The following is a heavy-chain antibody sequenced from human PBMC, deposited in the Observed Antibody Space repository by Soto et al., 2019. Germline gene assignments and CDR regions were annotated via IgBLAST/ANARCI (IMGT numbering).Heavy chain of an antibody. V-gene: IGHV1-69*13. CDR1: GGTFSSYA. CDR2: IIPIFGTA. CDR3: ARCYLRSYSSSSAAVYYYYGMDV. J-gene: IGHJ6*02. Sequence: SVKVSCKASGGTFSSYAISWVRQAPGQGLEWMGGIIPIFGTANYAQKFQGRVTITADESTSTAYMELSSLRSEDTAVYYCARCYLRSYSSSSAAVYYYYGMDVWGQGTTVTVSS. D-gene: IGHD6-6*01.